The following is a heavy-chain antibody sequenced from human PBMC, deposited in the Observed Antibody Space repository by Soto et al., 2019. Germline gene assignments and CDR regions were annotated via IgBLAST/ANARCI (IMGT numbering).Heavy chain of an antibody. CDR1: GGTLSSYT. V-gene: IGHV1-69*02. Sequence: QVQLVQSGAEVKKPGSSVKVSCKASGGTLSSYTISWVRQAPGQGLEWMGRIIPILGIANYAQKFQGRGTITADKSTSTAYMELSSLRSEDTAVYYCASYYSGYDIDFDYWGQGTLVTVSS. J-gene: IGHJ4*02. CDR3: ASYYSGYDIDFDY. D-gene: IGHD5-12*01. CDR2: IIPILGIA.